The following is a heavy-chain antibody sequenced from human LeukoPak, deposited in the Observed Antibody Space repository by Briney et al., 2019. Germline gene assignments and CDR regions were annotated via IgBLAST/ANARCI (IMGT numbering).Heavy chain of an antibody. J-gene: IGHJ4*02. CDR1: GYTFTGYY. CDR2: IDPNSGGT. Sequence: GASVKVSCKASGYTFTGYYMHWVRQAPGQGLEWMGWIDPNSGGTNYAQKFQGRVTMTRDTSISTAYMELSGLRSDDTAVYYCARGPHWDPHFDYWGQGTLVTVSS. CDR3: ARGPHWDPHFDY. D-gene: IGHD7-27*01. V-gene: IGHV1-2*02.